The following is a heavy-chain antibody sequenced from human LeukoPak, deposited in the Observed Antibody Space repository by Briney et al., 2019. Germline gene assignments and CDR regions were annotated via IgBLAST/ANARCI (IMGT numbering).Heavy chain of an antibody. CDR2: IYDSGST. Sequence: SETLSLTCIVSGGSMSSYYWSWIRQPPGKGLEWIGYIYDSGSTNYNPSLKSRVTILVDTPKNQFSLKLSSVTAADTAVYYCARVPEGRSTRGYGYMDVWGKGTPVTVSS. CDR1: GGSMSSYY. D-gene: IGHD2-15*01. V-gene: IGHV4-59*01. J-gene: IGHJ6*03. CDR3: ARVPEGRSTRGYGYMDV.